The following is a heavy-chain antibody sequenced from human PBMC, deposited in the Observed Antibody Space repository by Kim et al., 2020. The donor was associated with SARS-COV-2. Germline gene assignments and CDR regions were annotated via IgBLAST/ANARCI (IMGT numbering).Heavy chain of an antibody. CDR1: GGSISSSSYY. V-gene: IGHV4-39*07. D-gene: IGHD6-13*01. J-gene: IGHJ5*02. CDR2: IYYSGST. Sequence: SETLSLTCTVSGGSISSSSYYWGWIRQPPGKGLEWIGSIYYSGSTYYNPSLKSRVTISVDTSKNQFSLKLSSVTAADTAVYYCARVSIAAAGTVDPWGQGTLVTVSS. CDR3: ARVSIAAAGTVDP.